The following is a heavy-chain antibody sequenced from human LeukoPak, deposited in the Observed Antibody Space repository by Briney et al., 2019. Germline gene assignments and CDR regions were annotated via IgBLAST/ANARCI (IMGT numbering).Heavy chain of an antibody. V-gene: IGHV3-48*03. Sequence: GRSLRLSCAASGFNFRSYEMNWVRQAPGKGLEWVSYISNTDETRTYADSAKGRFTISRDNAKNSLHLEMNSLRAEDTAVYYCAREIVSAVAGNFDYWGQGTLVTVSS. J-gene: IGHJ4*02. CDR1: GFNFRSYE. CDR3: AREIVSAVAGNFDY. CDR2: ISNTDETR. D-gene: IGHD6-19*01.